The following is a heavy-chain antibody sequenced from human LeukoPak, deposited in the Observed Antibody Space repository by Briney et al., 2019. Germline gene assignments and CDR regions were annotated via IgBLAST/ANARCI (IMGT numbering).Heavy chain of an antibody. CDR1: GYTFTSYG. V-gene: IGHV1-18*01. J-gene: IGHJ2*01. CDR3: ARDHRDDYGDYGLVGDWYFDL. D-gene: IGHD4-17*01. CDR2: ISAYNGNT. Sequence: ASVKVSCEASGYTFTSYGISWVRQAPGQGLEWMGWISAYNGNTNYAQKLQGRVTMTTDTSTSTAYMELRSLISDDTAVYYCARDHRDDYGDYGLVGDWYFDLWGRGTLVTVSS.